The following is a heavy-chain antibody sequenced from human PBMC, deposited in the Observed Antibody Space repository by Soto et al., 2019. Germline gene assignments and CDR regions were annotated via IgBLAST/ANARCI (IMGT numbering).Heavy chain of an antibody. Sequence: GGSLRLSCTASGFTFGDYAMSWFRQAPGKGLEWVGFIRSKAYGGTTEYAASVKGRFTISRDDSKSIAYLQMNSLKTEDTAVYYCTRQDITMIVVVEIWGQGTLVTVSS. V-gene: IGHV3-49*03. CDR1: GFTFGDYA. D-gene: IGHD3-22*01. CDR3: TRQDITMIVVVEI. J-gene: IGHJ4*02. CDR2: IRSKAYGGTT.